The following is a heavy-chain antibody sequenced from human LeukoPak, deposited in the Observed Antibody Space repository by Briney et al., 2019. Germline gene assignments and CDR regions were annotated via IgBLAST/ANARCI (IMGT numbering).Heavy chain of an antibody. Sequence: GGSLRLSCAPSGFTFDDYGMSWVRQAPGKGLEWVSGINWNGGSTGYADSVKGRFTISRDNAKNSLYLQMNSLRAEDTALYYCARVVTMVRGVISYYMDVWGKGTTVTVSS. V-gene: IGHV3-20*04. CDR2: INWNGGST. CDR3: ARVVTMVRGVISYYMDV. J-gene: IGHJ6*03. CDR1: GFTFDDYG. D-gene: IGHD3-10*01.